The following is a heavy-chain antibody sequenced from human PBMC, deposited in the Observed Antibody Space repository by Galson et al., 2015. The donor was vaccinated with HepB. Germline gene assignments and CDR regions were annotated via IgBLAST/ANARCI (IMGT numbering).Heavy chain of an antibody. CDR3: ATGGITGTTYYYYYAMDV. CDR2: FDPEDGET. J-gene: IGHJ6*02. Sequence: SVKVSCKVSGYTLTELSMHWVRQAPGKGLEWMGGFDPEDGETIYAQKFQGRVTMTEDTSTETAYMELSSPRSEDTAVYYCATGGITGTTYYYYYAMDVWGQGTTVTVSS. CDR1: GYTLTELS. V-gene: IGHV1-24*01. D-gene: IGHD1-14*01.